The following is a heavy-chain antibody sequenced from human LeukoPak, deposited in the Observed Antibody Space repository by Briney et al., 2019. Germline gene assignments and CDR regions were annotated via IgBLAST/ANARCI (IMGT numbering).Heavy chain of an antibody. Sequence: GASVKVSCKASGYPVTGHSMDCVRRAPGQGLEWMGWINPNSGATNYAQKFQGRVTMTRDTSVSTAYMELSTLGSDDPAVYYCASGAYNRDYWGQGTLVTVSS. CDR2: INPNSGAT. CDR3: ASGAYNRDY. V-gene: IGHV1-2*02. D-gene: IGHD5-18*01. J-gene: IGHJ4*02. CDR1: GYPVTGHS.